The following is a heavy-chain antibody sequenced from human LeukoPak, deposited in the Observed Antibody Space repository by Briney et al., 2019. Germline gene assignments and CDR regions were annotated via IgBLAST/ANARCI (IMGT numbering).Heavy chain of an antibody. D-gene: IGHD6-13*01. Sequence: PSETLSLTCTVSGGSISSYYWSWIRQPPGKGLEWIGEINHSGSTNYNPSLKSRVTISVDTSKNQFSLKLSSVTAADTAVYYCATPIAAAENYYYYMDVWGKGTTVTVSS. CDR3: ATPIAAAENYYYYMDV. J-gene: IGHJ6*03. CDR1: GGSISSYY. V-gene: IGHV4-34*01. CDR2: INHSGST.